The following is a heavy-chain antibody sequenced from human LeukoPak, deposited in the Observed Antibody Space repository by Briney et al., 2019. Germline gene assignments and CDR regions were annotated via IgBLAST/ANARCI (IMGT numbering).Heavy chain of an antibody. D-gene: IGHD3-10*01. CDR1: GYTFTGYY. CDR3: ARRVTGSGSYYEQFDY. CDR2: INPNSGGT. Sequence: ASVKVSYKASGYTFTGYYMHWVRQAPGQGLEWMGRINPNSGGTNYAQKFQGRVTMTRDTSISTAYMELSRLRSDDTAVYYCARRVTGSGSYYEQFDYWGQGTLVTVSS. V-gene: IGHV1-2*06. J-gene: IGHJ4*02.